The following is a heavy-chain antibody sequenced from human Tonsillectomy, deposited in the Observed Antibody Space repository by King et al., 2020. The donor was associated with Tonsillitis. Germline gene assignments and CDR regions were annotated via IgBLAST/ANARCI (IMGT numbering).Heavy chain of an antibody. J-gene: IGHJ4*02. CDR2: IYFSGST. Sequence: VQLQESGPGLVKPSETLSLNCTVSGGSLDSYYWSWVRQPPGKGLEWSGYIYFSGSTKTNPSLKSRVTISLDTSSSHFSLRLTSVTAADTAVYYCAREYRIGGKGFDYWGQGSLVPVSS. D-gene: IGHD3-16*01. V-gene: IGHV4-59*01. CDR3: AREYRIGGKGFDY. CDR1: GGSLDSYY.